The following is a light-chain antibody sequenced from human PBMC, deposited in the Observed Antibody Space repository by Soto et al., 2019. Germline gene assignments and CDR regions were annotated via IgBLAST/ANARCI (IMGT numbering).Light chain of an antibody. CDR2: AAS. CDR3: QDNQT. CDR1: QGISNY. J-gene: IGKJ1*01. V-gene: IGKV1-27*01. Sequence: DIQMTQSPSSLSASVGDRVTITCRARQGISNYLAWYQQKPGKVPKLLIYAASTLQSGVPSRFSGSVSGTDFTLTISSLQPEDVATYYCQDNQTFGQGTKVEIK.